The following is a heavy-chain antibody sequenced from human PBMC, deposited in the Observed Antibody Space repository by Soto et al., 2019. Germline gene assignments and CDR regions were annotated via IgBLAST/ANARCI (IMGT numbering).Heavy chain of an antibody. V-gene: IGHV5-51*01. CDR1: GDTFTTYW. CDR2: IYPCDSDT. Sequence: GESRKISCQASGDTFTTYWIGWVRQMPVKDLEWGGIIYPCDSDTRYSPSFQGQVTISADKSITTAYIQWSSLKASDTAIYYCARRTSASGTKKYFPSWAQGKPVTVSS. D-gene: IGHD6-13*01. J-gene: IGHJ4*02. CDR3: ARRTSASGTKKYFPS.